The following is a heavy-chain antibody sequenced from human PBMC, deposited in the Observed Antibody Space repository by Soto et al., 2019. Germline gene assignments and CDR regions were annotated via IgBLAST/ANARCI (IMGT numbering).Heavy chain of an antibody. CDR1: GDSVSNDNYY. CDR3: ARSQRGRTAFTFDY. D-gene: IGHD3-16*01. J-gene: IGHJ4*02. V-gene: IGHV4-61*01. CDR2: IYYSGTT. Sequence: QVQLQESGPGLVKPSETLSLTCAVSGDSVSNDNYYWSWIRQPPGKGLDWIGYIYYSGTTNYNSYLQSRLSLSVDMSKNQFSLKLASVTAADTAVYFCARSQRGRTAFTFDYWGQGALVTVSS.